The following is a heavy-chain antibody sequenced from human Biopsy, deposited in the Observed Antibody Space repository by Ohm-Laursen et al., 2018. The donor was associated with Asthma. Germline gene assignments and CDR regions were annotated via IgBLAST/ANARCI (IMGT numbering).Heavy chain of an antibody. CDR1: EYTFIHFA. CDR3: ARTYYDFLTGQVNDAFAL. Sequence: EASVKVSCKASEYTFIHFAIHWVRQAPGQRLEWMGWINAGDGNTKYSQKFQGRVTITRDTSASTAYMDLRSLRSEDTAMYYCARTYYDFLTGQVNDAFALWGQGTMVTVSS. CDR2: INAGDGNT. V-gene: IGHV1-3*01. J-gene: IGHJ3*01. D-gene: IGHD3-9*01.